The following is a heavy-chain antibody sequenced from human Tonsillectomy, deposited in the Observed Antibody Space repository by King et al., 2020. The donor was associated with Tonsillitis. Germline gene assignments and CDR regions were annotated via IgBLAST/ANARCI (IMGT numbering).Heavy chain of an antibody. CDR3: ARLPHSDWGWHAFDI. D-gene: IGHD7-27*01. Sequence: QLVQSGAEVKKPGESLKISCKGSGYSFTSYWLGWVRQMPGEGLEWMGIISPGDSDTRYSPSFQGQVTISADKSISTAYLQWSSLKASDTAMYYCARLPHSDWGWHAFDIWGQGTMVTVSS. CDR1: GYSFTSYW. V-gene: IGHV5-51*03. CDR2: ISPGDSDT. J-gene: IGHJ3*02.